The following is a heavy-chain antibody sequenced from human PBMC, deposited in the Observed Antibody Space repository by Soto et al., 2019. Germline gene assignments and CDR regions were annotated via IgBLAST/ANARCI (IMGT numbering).Heavy chain of an antibody. CDR1: GFTVSSNY. J-gene: IGHJ4*02. V-gene: IGHV3-53*01. CDR3: ARSSGANDYVWGSYRPIPRHFDY. Sequence: GGSLRLSCAASGFTVSSNYMSWVRQAPGKGLEWVSVIYSGGNTDYADSVKGRFTISRDNSKNTLFLQMNSLRAEDTAVYYCARSSGANDYVWGSYRPIPRHFDYWGQGTLVTVSS. CDR2: IYSGGNT. D-gene: IGHD3-16*02.